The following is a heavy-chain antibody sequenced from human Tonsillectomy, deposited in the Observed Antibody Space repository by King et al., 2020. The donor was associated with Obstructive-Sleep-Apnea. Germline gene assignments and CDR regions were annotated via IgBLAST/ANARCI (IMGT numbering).Heavy chain of an antibody. CDR3: ARVGFGSGIDY. J-gene: IGHJ4*02. Sequence: DVQLVESGGGLVKPGGSLRLSCAASGFTFSSYSMNWVRQAPGKGLEWVSFISSSSSYKHYADSVKGRFTISRDNAKNSLYLQMNSLRAEDTAVYYCARVGFGSGIDYWGQGTLVTFSS. CDR2: ISSSSSYK. CDR1: GFTFSSYS. D-gene: IGHD3-10*01. V-gene: IGHV3-21*01.